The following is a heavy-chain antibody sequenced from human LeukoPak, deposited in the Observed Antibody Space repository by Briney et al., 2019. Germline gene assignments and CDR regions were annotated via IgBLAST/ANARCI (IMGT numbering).Heavy chain of an antibody. CDR1: GYSFTSYW. J-gene: IGHJ6*03. D-gene: IGHD1-1*01. V-gene: IGHV5-51*01. CDR2: IYPGDSDT. Sequence: GESLKISCKGSGYSFTSYWIGWVRQMPGKGLEWMGIIYPGDSDTRYSPSFQGQVTISADKSISTAYLQWSSLKASDTAMYYCARRTPVSGTTGTTGYMDVWGKGTTVTISS. CDR3: ARRTPVSGTTGTTGYMDV.